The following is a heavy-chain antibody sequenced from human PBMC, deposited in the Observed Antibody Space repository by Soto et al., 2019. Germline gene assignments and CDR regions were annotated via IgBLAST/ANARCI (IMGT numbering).Heavy chain of an antibody. CDR1: GGSISRGSYS. V-gene: IGHV4-30-2*01. CDR3: ARGGYYGHWFDP. Sequence: QLQLQESGSGLVKPSQTLSLTCAVSGGSISRGSYSWSWIRQPPGKGMAWIGYIYHAGSTYYNPSLKCRVTISVATSKNQFSLRLDSVTAADTAVYYCARGGYYGHWFDPWCQGTLVTVPS. J-gene: IGHJ5*02. CDR2: IYHAGST. D-gene: IGHD1-26*01.